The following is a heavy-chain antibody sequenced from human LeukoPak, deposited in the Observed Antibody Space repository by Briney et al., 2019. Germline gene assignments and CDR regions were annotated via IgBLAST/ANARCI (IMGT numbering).Heavy chain of an antibody. Sequence: ASVKVSCKASGYTFTSYDINWVRQATGQGLEWMGWISAYNGNTNYAQKLQGRVTMTTDTSTNTAYMELRSLRSDDTAVYYCARGGAYRTYFDYWGQGSLVTVSS. V-gene: IGHV1-18*01. J-gene: IGHJ4*02. CDR2: ISAYNGNT. CDR3: ARGGAYRTYFDY. D-gene: IGHD3-16*01. CDR1: GYTFTSYD.